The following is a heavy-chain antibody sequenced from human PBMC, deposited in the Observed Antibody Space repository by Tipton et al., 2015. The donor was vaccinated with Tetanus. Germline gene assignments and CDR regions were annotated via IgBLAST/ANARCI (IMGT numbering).Heavy chain of an antibody. V-gene: IGHV1-69*01. Sequence: QLVQSGPEVKKPGSSVKVSCKASGGTFTNYALSWVRQAPGQGLEWVGGITPILGTTNSAPKFQGRVTITADESTNTAYMELSSLRSEDTAVYYCARAPTRISRAYDYWGQGTQITVSS. D-gene: IGHD2-21*01. CDR3: ARAPTRISRAYDY. J-gene: IGHJ4*02. CDR2: ITPILGTT. CDR1: GGTFTNYA.